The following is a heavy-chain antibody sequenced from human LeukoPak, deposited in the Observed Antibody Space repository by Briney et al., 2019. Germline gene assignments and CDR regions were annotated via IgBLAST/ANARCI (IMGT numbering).Heavy chain of an antibody. CDR3: AKGAYDYIEMGYFDY. D-gene: IGHD5-12*01. J-gene: IGHJ4*02. V-gene: IGHV3-23*01. CDR1: GFSISNSA. Sequence: GGSLRLSCAASGFSISNSAMSWVRQAPGKGLEWVSLIVASSGSTFYADSVEGRFTISRDSSKNTLYLQMNSLRAEDMAVYYCAKGAYDYIEMGYFDYWGQGTLVTVSS. CDR2: IVASSGST.